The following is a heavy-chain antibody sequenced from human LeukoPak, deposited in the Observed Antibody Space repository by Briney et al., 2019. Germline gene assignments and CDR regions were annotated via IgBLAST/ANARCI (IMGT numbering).Heavy chain of an antibody. Sequence: GGSLRLSCAASGFAFDDYAMHWVRQAPGTGLEWVSLISGDGGSTYYADSVKGRFTISRDNSKNSLYLQMNSLRAEDTALYYCAREGAIQLWTGFDYWGQGTLVTVSS. CDR2: ISGDGGST. CDR1: GFAFDDYA. J-gene: IGHJ4*02. CDR3: AREGAIQLWTGFDY. D-gene: IGHD5-18*01. V-gene: IGHV3-43*02.